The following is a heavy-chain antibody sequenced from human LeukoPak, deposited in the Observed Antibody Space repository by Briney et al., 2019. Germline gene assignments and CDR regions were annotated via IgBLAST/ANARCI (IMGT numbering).Heavy chain of an antibody. CDR2: ISSSSSYI. J-gene: IGHJ1*01. CDR3: ARDWPTIAAAGTIPEYFQH. V-gene: IGHV3-21*01. Sequence: GGSLRLSCAASGFTFSSYSMNWVRQAPGKGLEWVSTISSSSSYIYYADSVKGRFTISRDNAKNSLYLQMNSLRAEDTAVYYCARDWPTIAAAGTIPEYFQHWGQGTLVTVSS. D-gene: IGHD6-13*01. CDR1: GFTFSSYS.